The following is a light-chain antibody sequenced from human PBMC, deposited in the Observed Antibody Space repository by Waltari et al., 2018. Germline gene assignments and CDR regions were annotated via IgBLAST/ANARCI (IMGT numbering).Light chain of an antibody. CDR1: SGTLAAAY. CDR2: ADN. Sequence: FMLTQPHSVSGSPGKTVTISCTRSSGTLAAAYVQWYQQRPGSSPITVIYADNKRYSGFRCRCSGSVDVSANSASLTISGLKPECEADYFCQSYDSSSVVFGGGTKLTVL. J-gene: IGLJ2*01. V-gene: IGLV6-57*01. CDR3: QSYDSSSVV.